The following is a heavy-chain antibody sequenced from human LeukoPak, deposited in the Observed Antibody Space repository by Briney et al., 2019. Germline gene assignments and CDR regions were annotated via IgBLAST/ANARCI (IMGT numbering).Heavy chain of an antibody. CDR1: GGSFSGYY. J-gene: IGHJ4*02. Sequence: SETLSLTCAVYGGSFSGYYWSWLRQPPGKGLEWIGEINHSGSTNYNPSLKSRVTISVDTSKNQFSLKLSSVTAADTAVYYCARLGSGRYFDYWGQGTLVTVSS. CDR3: ARLGSGRYFDY. V-gene: IGHV4-34*01. CDR2: INHSGST. D-gene: IGHD3-10*01.